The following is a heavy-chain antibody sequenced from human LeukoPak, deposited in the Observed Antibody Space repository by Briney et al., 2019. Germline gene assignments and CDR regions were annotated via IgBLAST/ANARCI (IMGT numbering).Heavy chain of an antibody. CDR2: ISSSGSTI. J-gene: IGHJ3*02. V-gene: IGHV3-48*03. CDR3: AKDTTYGDYVSGAFDI. CDR1: GFTFSSYE. Sequence: PGGSLRLSCAASGFTFSSYEMNWVRQAPGKGLEWVSYISSSGSTIYYADSVKGRFTISRDNAKNSLYLQMNSLRAEDMALYYCAKDTTYGDYVSGAFDIWGQGTMVTVSS. D-gene: IGHD4-17*01.